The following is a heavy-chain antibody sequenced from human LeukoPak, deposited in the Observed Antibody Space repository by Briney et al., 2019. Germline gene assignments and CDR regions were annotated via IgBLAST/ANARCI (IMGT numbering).Heavy chain of an antibody. CDR1: GYTFTSYD. J-gene: IGHJ4*02. D-gene: IGHD5-18*01. Sequence: ASVKVSCKASGYTFTSYDINWVRQAPGQGLEWMGWINPNSGGTNYAQKFQGRVTITADKSTSTAYMELSSLRSEDTAVYYCARAPIQLWENLLDYWGQGTLVTVSS. CDR2: INPNSGGT. CDR3: ARAPIQLWENLLDY. V-gene: IGHV1-8*01.